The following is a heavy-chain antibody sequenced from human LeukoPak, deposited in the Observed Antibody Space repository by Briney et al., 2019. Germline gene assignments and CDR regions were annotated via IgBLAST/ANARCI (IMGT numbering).Heavy chain of an antibody. CDR2: IHYIGST. CDR1: GDSISSHSYF. J-gene: IGHJ4*02. D-gene: IGHD6-19*01. CDR3: AKTLPYSGGWRATFDF. V-gene: IGHV4-39*01. Sequence: SEPLSLTCTVSGDSISSHSYFWGWIRQPPGKGLEWIGNIHYIGSTYNPSLKSRVTISVDTSTNQFSLKLSSVTAADTAVYCAKTLPYSGGWRATFDFWGQGTLVTVSS.